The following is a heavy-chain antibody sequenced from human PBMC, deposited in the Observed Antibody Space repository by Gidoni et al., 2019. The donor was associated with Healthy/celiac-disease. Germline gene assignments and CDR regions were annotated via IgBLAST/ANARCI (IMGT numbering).Heavy chain of an antibody. V-gene: IGHV1-69*01. Sequence: QVQLVQSGAEVTKPGSSVKVSCKASGGTASSSAISGVRQAPGQGLDWLGGISPILGTANYAQKFQGRVTITADESTSTAYMELRSLRSEDMAVYYCARDSDGSSWYRPRVRFDPWGQGTLVTVSS. CDR3: ARDSDGSSWYRPRVRFDP. D-gene: IGHD6-13*01. J-gene: IGHJ5*02. CDR2: ISPILGTA. CDR1: GGTASSSA.